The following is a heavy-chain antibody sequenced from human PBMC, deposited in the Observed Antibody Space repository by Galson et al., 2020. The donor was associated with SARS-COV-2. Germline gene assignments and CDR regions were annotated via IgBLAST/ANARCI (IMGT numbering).Heavy chain of an antibody. D-gene: IGHD4-17*01. CDR2: IYPGDSDT. CDR1: GYSFTSYW. V-gene: IGHV5-51*01. Sequence: GESLKISCKGSGYSFTSYWIGWVRQMPGKGLEWMGIIYPGDSDTRYSPSFQGQVTISADKSISTAYLQWSSLKASDTAMYYCARRPDYGDYGTQYYGMDVWGQGTTVTVSS. CDR3: ARRPDYGDYGTQYYGMDV. J-gene: IGHJ6*02.